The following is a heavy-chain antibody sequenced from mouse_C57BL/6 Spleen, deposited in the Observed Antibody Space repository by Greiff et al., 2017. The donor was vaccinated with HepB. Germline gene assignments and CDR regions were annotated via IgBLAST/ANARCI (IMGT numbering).Heavy chain of an antibody. CDR3: TNYDYDGYFDY. CDR2: IDPEDGDT. CDR1: GFNIKDYY. D-gene: IGHD2-4*01. Sequence: EVQLQQSGAELVRPGASVKLSCTASGFNIKDYYMHWVKQRPEQGLEWIGRIDPEDGDTEYAPKFQGKATMTADTSSNTAYLQLSSLTSEDTAVYYCTNYDYDGYFDYWGQGTTLTVSS. V-gene: IGHV14-1*01. J-gene: IGHJ2*01.